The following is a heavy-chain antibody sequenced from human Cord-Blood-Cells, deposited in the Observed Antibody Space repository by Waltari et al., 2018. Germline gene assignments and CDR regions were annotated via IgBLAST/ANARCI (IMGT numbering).Heavy chain of an antibody. Sequence: EVQLVESGGGLVQPGGSLRLSCAASGFTFSSYEMNWVRQAPGKGLEWVSYISSSGSTIYYADSVKGRFTISRDNAKNSLYLQMNSLRAEDTAVYYCASDGYYYYYGMDVWGQGTTGTVSS. J-gene: IGHJ6*02. V-gene: IGHV3-48*03. CDR1: GFTFSSYE. CDR3: ASDGYYYYYGMDV. CDR2: ISSSGSTI.